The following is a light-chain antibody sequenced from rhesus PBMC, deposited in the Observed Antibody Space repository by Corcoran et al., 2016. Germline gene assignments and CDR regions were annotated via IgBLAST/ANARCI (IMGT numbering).Light chain of an antibody. CDR2: KAS. CDR3: QHNSGTPYS. V-gene: IGKV1-74*01. Sequence: DIQMTQSPSSLSASVGDRVTITCRTSENVNNYLNWYQQKQGKAPKLLIYKASTLQSGVPSRFSGSGSGTDYTFTISSLQSEDVATYSCQHNSGTPYSFGQGTKVEIK. CDR1: ENVNNY. J-gene: IGKJ2*01.